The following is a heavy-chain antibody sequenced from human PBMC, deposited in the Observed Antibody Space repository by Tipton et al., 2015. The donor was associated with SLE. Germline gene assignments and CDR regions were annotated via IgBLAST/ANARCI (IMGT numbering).Heavy chain of an antibody. Sequence: TLSLTCAVYGGSFSGYYWSWIRQPPGKGLEWIGYIYYSGSTNYNPALKSRVTISVDTSKNQFSLKLSSVTAADTAVYYCARDLGDSSGYSMWFDPWGQGTLVTVSS. D-gene: IGHD3-22*01. V-gene: IGHV4-59*01. CDR2: IYYSGST. CDR3: ARDLGDSSGYSMWFDP. J-gene: IGHJ5*02. CDR1: GGSFSGYY.